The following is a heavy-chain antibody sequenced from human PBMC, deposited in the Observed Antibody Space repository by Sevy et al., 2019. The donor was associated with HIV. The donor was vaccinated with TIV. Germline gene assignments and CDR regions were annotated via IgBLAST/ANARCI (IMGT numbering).Heavy chain of an antibody. CDR3: ARWGDTAMVIEPSYYYYGMDV. CDR2: IKQDGSEK. V-gene: IGHV3-7*03. CDR1: GFTFSSYW. J-gene: IGHJ6*02. D-gene: IGHD5-18*01. Sequence: GGSLRLSCAASGFTFSSYWMSWVRQAPGKGLEWVANIKQDGSEKYYVDSVKGRFTISRDNAKNSLYLQMNSLRAEDTAVYYCARWGDTAMVIEPSYYYYGMDVWGQGTTVTVSS.